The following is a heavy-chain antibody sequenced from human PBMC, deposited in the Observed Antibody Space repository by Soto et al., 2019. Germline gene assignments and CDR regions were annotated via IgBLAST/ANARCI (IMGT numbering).Heavy chain of an antibody. Sequence: EVHLLESGGGLVQPGESLRLSCAASGFTFSSYAMTWVRQAPGKGLEWVSGISNSGGSTYYTESVRGRFTISRDNSKNTLSLQMNSLRAEDTAVYYCAKRIAAPGSGWDYWGPGTLVTVSS. D-gene: IGHD6-13*01. CDR2: ISNSGGST. CDR1: GFTFSSYA. J-gene: IGHJ4*02. V-gene: IGHV3-23*01. CDR3: AKRIAAPGSGWDY.